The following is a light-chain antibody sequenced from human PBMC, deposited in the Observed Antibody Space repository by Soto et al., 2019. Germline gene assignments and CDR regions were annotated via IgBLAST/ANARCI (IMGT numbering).Light chain of an antibody. Sequence: DIQMTQSPSTLSASVGDRVTMTCRASQGISVWLAWYQQKPGKDPKLLIYQASSLKPGVPPRFSGRGSGTEFTLTISSLQPDDFATYYCQQYTNYPLTFGGGTRVDIK. CDR1: QGISVW. CDR3: QQYTNYPLT. V-gene: IGKV1-5*03. J-gene: IGKJ4*01. CDR2: QAS.